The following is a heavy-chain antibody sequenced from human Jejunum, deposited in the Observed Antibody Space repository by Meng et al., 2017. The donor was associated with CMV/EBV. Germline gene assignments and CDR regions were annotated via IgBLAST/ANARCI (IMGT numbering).Heavy chain of an antibody. CDR3: AKSVQDSSSGWYDYYYGMDV. D-gene: IGHD6-19*01. J-gene: IGHJ6*02. Sequence: YGMHWVRQAPGKGLEWVAFIRFDGGKKYYADSVKGRFTISRDDSKNTLHLQMNSLKPEDTGDYYCAKSVQDSSSGWYDYYYGMDVWGQGTTVTVSS. V-gene: IGHV3-30*02. CDR2: IRFDGGKK. CDR1: YG.